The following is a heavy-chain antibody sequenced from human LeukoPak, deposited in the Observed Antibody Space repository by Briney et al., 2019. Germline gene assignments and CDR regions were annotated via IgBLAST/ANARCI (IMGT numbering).Heavy chain of an antibody. J-gene: IGHJ3*02. Sequence: GGALRLSCAASGFTFSSHAMSWVRQAPGEGLELVSAISGSGGSTYYADSVKGRFTISRDNSKNTLYLQMNSLRAEDTAVYYCAKDSGLLDYYGSGTPGAFDIWGQGTMVTVSS. D-gene: IGHD3-10*01. CDR1: GFTFSSHA. V-gene: IGHV3-23*01. CDR3: AKDSGLLDYYGSGTPGAFDI. CDR2: ISGSGGST.